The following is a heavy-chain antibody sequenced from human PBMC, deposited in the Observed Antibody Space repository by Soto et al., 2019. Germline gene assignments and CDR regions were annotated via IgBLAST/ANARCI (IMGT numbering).Heavy chain of an antibody. Sequence: QVQLVESGGGVVQPGRSLRLSCAASGFSFSSFSMHWVRQAPGKGLEWVAVISFDGSNKYYAESKKGRFTISRDNSKNTLHRQTNSRSAEDTDLHYCVKERRAGQWLAYFDSWSQGSLVTVTS. V-gene: IGHV3-30*18. CDR3: VKERRAGQWLAYFDS. CDR2: ISFDGSNK. J-gene: IGHJ4*02. D-gene: IGHD6-19*01. CDR1: GFSFSSFS.